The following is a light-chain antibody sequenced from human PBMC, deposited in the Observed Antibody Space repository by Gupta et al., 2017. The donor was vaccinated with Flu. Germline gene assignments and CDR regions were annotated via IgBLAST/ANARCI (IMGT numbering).Light chain of an antibody. J-gene: IGLJ1*01. CDR2: RVN. CDR1: TFNIGNNY. CDR3: GAWDNSLNSWV. Sequence: QSVLTQPPSTSGTPGQRVTISCSGTTFNIGNNYVYWFQQLPGAAPRLLIYRVNERHSGVPDRFSASKSATSGSLAISGLRSEDEGDYFCGAWDNSLNSWVFGTGTTVTVL. V-gene: IGLV1-47*01.